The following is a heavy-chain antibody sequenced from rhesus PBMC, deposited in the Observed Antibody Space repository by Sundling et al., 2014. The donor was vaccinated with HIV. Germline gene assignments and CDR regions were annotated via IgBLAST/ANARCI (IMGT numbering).Heavy chain of an antibody. CDR2: IYGGTGST. CDR3: ARDVNTLTSY. J-gene: IGHJ4*01. D-gene: IGHD4-23*01. V-gene: IGHV4-160*01. Sequence: QVQLQESGPGPVKPSETLSLTCDVSGGSIRSNYWNWIRQTPGKGLEWIGNIYGGTGSTYYNPSLKSRVTISKDTSKNHFSLKVRSLTAADTAVYYCARDVNTLTSYWGQGLLVTVSS. CDR1: GGSIRSNY.